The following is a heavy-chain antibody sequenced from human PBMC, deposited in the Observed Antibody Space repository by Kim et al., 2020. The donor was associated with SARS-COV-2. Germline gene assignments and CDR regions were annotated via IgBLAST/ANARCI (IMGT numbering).Heavy chain of an antibody. CDR2: IYYSGST. CDR1: GGSISSSSYY. CDR3: ARGYSSSSRGDYYYGMDV. Sequence: SETLSLTCTVSGGSISSSSYYWGWIRQPPGKGLEWIGSIYYSGSTYYNPSLKSRVTISVDTSKNQFSLKLSSVTAADTAVYYCARGYSSSSRGDYYYGMDVWGQGTTVTVSS. J-gene: IGHJ6*02. V-gene: IGHV4-39*01. D-gene: IGHD6-13*01.